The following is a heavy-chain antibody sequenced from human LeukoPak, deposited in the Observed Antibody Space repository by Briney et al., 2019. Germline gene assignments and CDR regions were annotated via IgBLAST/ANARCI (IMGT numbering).Heavy chain of an antibody. CDR2: INPSGGST. V-gene: IGHV1-46*01. CDR3: ARGGYSYGYPY. D-gene: IGHD5-18*01. CDR1: GYTFTGYY. J-gene: IGHJ4*02. Sequence: ASVKVSCKASGYTFTGYYMHCVRQAPGQGLEWMGIINPSGGSTSYAQKFQGRVTMTRDTSTSTVYMELSSLRSEDTAVYYCARGGYSYGYPYWGQGTLVTVSS.